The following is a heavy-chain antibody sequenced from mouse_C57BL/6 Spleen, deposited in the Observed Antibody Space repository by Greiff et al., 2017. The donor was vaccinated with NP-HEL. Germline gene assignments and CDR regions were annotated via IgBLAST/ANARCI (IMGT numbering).Heavy chain of an antibody. V-gene: IGHV5-4*01. Sequence: EVKLVESGGGLVKPGGSLKLSCAASGFTFSSYAMSWVRQTPEKRLEWVATISDGGSYTYYPDNVKGRFTISRDNAKNNLYLQMSHLKSEDTAMYYCARDREPGVGMDYWGQGTSVTVSS. CDR2: ISDGGSYT. CDR1: GFTFSSYA. D-gene: IGHD1-1*02. J-gene: IGHJ4*01. CDR3: ARDREPGVGMDY.